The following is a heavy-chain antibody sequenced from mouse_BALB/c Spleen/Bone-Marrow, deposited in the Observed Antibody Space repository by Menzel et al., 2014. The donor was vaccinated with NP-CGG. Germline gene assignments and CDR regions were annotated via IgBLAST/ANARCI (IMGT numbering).Heavy chain of an antibody. CDR2: IWAGGST. CDR1: GFSLTSYG. Sequence: VQLQQSGPGLVAPSQSLSITCTVSGFSLTSYGVHWVRQHPGKGLEWLGVIWAGGSTNYNSALMSRLSISKDNSKSQVFLKMNSLQTDDTAMYYCARVPLFRYGSSYGMDYWGQGTSVTVSS. J-gene: IGHJ4*01. CDR3: ARVPLFRYGSSYGMDY. D-gene: IGHD1-1*01. V-gene: IGHV2-9*02.